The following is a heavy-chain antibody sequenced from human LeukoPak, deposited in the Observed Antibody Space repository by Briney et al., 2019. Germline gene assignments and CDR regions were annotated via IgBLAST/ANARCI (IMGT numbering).Heavy chain of an antibody. CDR2: IYYSGST. CDR1: GGSISSYY. V-gene: IGHV4-59*08. CDR3: ARQVWFGEFPFDY. Sequence: SETLSLTCTVSGGSISSYYWSWIRQPPGKGLEWIGYIYYSGSTNYNSSLKSRVTISVDTSKNQFSLKLSSVTAADTAVYYCARQVWFGEFPFDYWGQGTLVTVSS. J-gene: IGHJ4*02. D-gene: IGHD3-10*01.